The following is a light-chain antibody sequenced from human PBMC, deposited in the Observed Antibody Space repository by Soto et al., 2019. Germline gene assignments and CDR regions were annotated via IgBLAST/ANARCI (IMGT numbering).Light chain of an antibody. CDR2: EAS. V-gene: IGLV2-23*01. J-gene: IGLJ2*01. CDR3: CSYTSSSVV. Sequence: QSALTQPASVSGSPGQSITISCTGTSSEVGTYNLLSWYQHHPGKAPKLMIYEASKRPSGVSIRFSGSKSGNTASLTISGLQAEDEADYYCCSYTSSSVVFGGGTKVTVL. CDR1: SSEVGTYNL.